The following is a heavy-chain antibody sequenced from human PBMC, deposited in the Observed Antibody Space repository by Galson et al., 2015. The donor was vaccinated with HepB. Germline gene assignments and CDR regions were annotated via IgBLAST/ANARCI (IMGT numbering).Heavy chain of an antibody. J-gene: IGHJ5*02. Sequence: SVKVSCKASGYTFTSYGIGWVRQAPGQGLEWMGWISAYNGNTNYAQKLQGRVTMTTDTSTSTAYMALRSLRSDDTAVYYCAREGGSYSPGWFDPWGQGTLVTVSS. CDR3: AREGGSYSPGWFDP. D-gene: IGHD1-26*01. CDR1: GYTFTSYG. V-gene: IGHV1-18*01. CDR2: ISAYNGNT.